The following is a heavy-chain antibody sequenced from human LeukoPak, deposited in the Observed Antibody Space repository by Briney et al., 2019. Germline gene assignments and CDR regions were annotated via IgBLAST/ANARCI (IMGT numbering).Heavy chain of an antibody. V-gene: IGHV3-23*01. D-gene: IGHD6-6*01. CDR1: GLTLSSYA. J-gene: IGHJ4*02. CDR3: AKDPCRASSGLVDY. Sequence: GGSLRLSCAASGLTLSSYAMSWVRQAPGKGLEWVSSISGSGGTTYYADSVKGRFTISRDNSKNTLYLQMNSLRAEDTAVYYCAKDPCRASSGLVDYWGQGTLVTVPS. CDR2: ISGSGGTT.